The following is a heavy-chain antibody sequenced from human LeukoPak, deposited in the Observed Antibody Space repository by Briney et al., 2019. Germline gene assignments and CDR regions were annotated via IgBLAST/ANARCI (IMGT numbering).Heavy chain of an antibody. CDR3: AKSPDYTGYYYYMDV. J-gene: IGHJ6*03. CDR1: GFTFSDYY. D-gene: IGHD4-11*01. V-gene: IGHV3-11*01. Sequence: GGSLRLSCAASGFTFSDYYMSWIRQAPGKGLEWVSYISSSGSTIYYADSVKGRFTISRDNAKNSLYLQMNSLRAEDTAVYYCAKSPDYTGYYYYMDVWGKGTTVTISS. CDR2: ISSSGSTI.